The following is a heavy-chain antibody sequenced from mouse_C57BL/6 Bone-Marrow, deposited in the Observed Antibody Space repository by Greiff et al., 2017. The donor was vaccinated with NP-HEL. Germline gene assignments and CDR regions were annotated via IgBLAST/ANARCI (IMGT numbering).Heavy chain of an antibody. Sequence: VQLQQSGPELVKPGASVKISCKASGYTFTDYYMNWVKQSHGKSLEWIGDINPNNGGTSYNQKFKGKATLTVDKSSSTAYMELRSLTSEDSAVYYCARPSAFYYDYGFAYWGQGTLVTVSA. D-gene: IGHD2-4*01. J-gene: IGHJ3*01. V-gene: IGHV1-26*01. CDR3: ARPSAFYYDYGFAY. CDR1: GYTFTDYY. CDR2: INPNNGGT.